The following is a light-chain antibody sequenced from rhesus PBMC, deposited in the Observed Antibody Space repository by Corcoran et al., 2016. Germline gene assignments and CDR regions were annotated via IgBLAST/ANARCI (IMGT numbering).Light chain of an antibody. Sequence: DIQMTQSPSSLSASVGDRVTITCRASQGITNDLAWYRQKPGETPKLLIFEASSLQRGIPYRFSGGGPWTAFTLPISSWRSQVFACYSFQHYSSTPFRFGKGTKV. CDR3: QHYSSTPFR. CDR2: EAS. CDR1: QGITND. V-gene: IGKV1-25*01. J-gene: IGKJ2*01.